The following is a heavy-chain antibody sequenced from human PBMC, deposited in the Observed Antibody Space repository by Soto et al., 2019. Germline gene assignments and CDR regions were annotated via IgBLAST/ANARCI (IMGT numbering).Heavy chain of an antibody. CDR3: ARATGCSGGSCYYGY. J-gene: IGHJ4*02. CDR1: GGSFSGYY. CDR2: INHSGST. Sequence: SETLSLTCAVYGGSFSGYYWSWIRQPPGKGLEWIGEINHSGSTNYNPSLKSRVTISVDTSKNQFSLKLSSVTAADTAVYYCARATGCSGGSCYYGYWGQGTLVTVSS. V-gene: IGHV4-34*01. D-gene: IGHD2-15*01.